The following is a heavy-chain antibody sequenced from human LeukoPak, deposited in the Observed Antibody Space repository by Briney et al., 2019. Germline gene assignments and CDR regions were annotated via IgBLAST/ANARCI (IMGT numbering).Heavy chain of an antibody. Sequence: PSETLSLTCAVYGGSFSGYYWSWIRQPPGKGLEWIGEINHSGSTNYNPSLKSRVTISVDTSKNQFSLKLSSVTAADTAVYYCARTRGLRGGYNLWGQGTLVTVSS. CDR2: INHSGST. CDR3: ARTRGLRGGYNL. CDR1: GGSFSGYY. D-gene: IGHD5-24*01. J-gene: IGHJ4*02. V-gene: IGHV4-34*01.